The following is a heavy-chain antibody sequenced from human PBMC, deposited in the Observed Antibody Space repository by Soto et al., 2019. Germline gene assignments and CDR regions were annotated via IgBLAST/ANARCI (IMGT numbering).Heavy chain of an antibody. Sequence: EVQLVESGGGWVQPGRSLRLSCAASGFTFDVYAMHWVRQAPGKGLEWVSGINYNSGSVGYADSVKCRFTISSDNAKNSLHLQMNSLRAEDTAVYYCAKDISLRGWVYLVVEYWGQGTLVTVSP. CDR2: INYNSGSV. CDR3: AKDISLRGWVYLVVEY. CDR1: GFTFDVYA. V-gene: IGHV3-9*01. J-gene: IGHJ4*02. D-gene: IGHD6-13*01.